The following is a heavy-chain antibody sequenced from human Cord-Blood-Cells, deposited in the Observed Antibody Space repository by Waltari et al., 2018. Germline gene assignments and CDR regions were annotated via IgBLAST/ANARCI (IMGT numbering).Heavy chain of an antibody. J-gene: IGHJ5*02. CDR3: ARGGGSSWYWFDP. CDR2: ISSSSSYI. Sequence: EVQLVESGGGLVKPGGSLRRSCVASGFTFSSYRMNWVRQAPGKGLEWDSSISSSSSYIYYADSVKGRFTISRDNAKNSLYLQMNSLRAEDTAVYYCARGGGSSWYWFDPWGQGTLVTVSS. V-gene: IGHV3-21*01. D-gene: IGHD6-13*01. CDR1: GFTFSSYR.